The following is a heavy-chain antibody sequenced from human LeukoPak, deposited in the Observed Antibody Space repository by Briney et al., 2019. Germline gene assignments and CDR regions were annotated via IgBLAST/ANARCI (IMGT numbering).Heavy chain of an antibody. Sequence: ASVKVSCTASGYTFTGYYMHWVRQAPGQGLEWMGWINPNSGGTNYAQKFQGRVTMTRDTSISTAYMELSRLRSDDTAVYYCARSIAALKLFDYWGQGTLVTVSS. CDR2: INPNSGGT. CDR3: ARSIAALKLFDY. D-gene: IGHD6-13*01. V-gene: IGHV1-2*02. J-gene: IGHJ4*02. CDR1: GYTFTGYY.